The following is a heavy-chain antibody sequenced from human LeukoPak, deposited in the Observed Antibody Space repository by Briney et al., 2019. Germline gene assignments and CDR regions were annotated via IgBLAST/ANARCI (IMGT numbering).Heavy chain of an antibody. CDR3: AIGGYCSSTSCYVSWFDP. Sequence: GESLKISCQGAGYIFKNHWIGWVRQTPERVLEWMAIIFPGDSDARYSPSFQGHVSVSVDKSIDTVYLQLDSLRASDTAMYYCAIGGYCSSTSCYVSWFDPWGQGTLVTVSS. J-gene: IGHJ5*02. D-gene: IGHD2-2*01. CDR1: GYIFKNHW. V-gene: IGHV5-51*01. CDR2: IFPGDSDA.